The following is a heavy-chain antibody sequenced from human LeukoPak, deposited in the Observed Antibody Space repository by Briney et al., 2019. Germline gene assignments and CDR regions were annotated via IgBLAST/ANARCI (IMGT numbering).Heavy chain of an antibody. CDR2: INPNSGGA. D-gene: IGHD3-10*01. CDR3: ARGHGSYYYYMDV. J-gene: IGHJ6*03. CDR1: GYTFTDFY. V-gene: IGHV1-2*02. Sequence: ASVKVSCKASGYTFTDFYMLWVRQAPGQGLEWMGWINPNSGGADYAQKFQGRVTMTRDTSTSTAYMELSRLRSDDTAVYHCARGHGSYYYYMDVWGKGTTVTVSS.